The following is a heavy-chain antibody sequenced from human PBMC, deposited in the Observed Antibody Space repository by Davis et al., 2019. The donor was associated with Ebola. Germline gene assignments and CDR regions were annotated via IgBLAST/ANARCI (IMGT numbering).Heavy chain of an antibody. D-gene: IGHD1-26*01. J-gene: IGHJ6*02. V-gene: IGHV4-34*01. CDR1: GGFFSGYY. Sequence: MPSETLSLTCAVYGGFFSGYYWSWNRQPPGKGLEWIGEINHSGSPNYNPSLKSRVTIPVNTSKNQFSLKLSSVTAADTAVYYCARGGGGYWDYYYYGMDVWGQGTTVTVSS. CDR2: INHSGSP. CDR3: ARGGGGYWDYYYYGMDV.